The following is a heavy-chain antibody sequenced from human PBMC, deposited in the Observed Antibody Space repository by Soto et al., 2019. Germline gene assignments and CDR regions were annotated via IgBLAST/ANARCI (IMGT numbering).Heavy chain of an antibody. Sequence: PGESLKISCKGSGYIFSNQWIGWVRQVPGKGLECMGIIYPGDSDTRYSPSFQGQVTISADKSISTAYLQWSSLKASDIAMYYCARQQWLARNLFDYWGQGTLVTVSS. CDR3: ARQQWLARNLFDY. CDR2: IYPGDSDT. D-gene: IGHD6-19*01. V-gene: IGHV5-51*01. CDR1: GYIFSNQW. J-gene: IGHJ4*02.